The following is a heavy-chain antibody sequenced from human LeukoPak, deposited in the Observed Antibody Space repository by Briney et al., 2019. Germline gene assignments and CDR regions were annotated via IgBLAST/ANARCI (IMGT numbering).Heavy chain of an antibody. Sequence: GGSLRLSCAASGFTFSSYAMSWVRQAPGKGLEWVSAISDSGNTYHADSVTGRFTISRDSSKNTLFRQMNRLSPEDAAVYYCAKAPVTTCRGAYCYPFDYWGQGTLVTVSS. D-gene: IGHD2-21*01. J-gene: IGHJ4*02. CDR3: AKAPVTTCRGAYCYPFDY. V-gene: IGHV3-23*01. CDR1: GFTFSSYA. CDR2: ISDSGNT.